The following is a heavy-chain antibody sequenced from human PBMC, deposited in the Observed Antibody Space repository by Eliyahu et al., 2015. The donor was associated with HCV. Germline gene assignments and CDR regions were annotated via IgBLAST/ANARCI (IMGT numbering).Heavy chain of an antibody. Sequence: QLQLQESGPGLVKPSETLSLTCTVSGGSISSSSYYWGWIRQPPGKGLEWIGSIYYSGSTYYNPSLKSRVTISVDTSKNQFSLKLSSVTAADTAVYYCARLPRYYDSSGYYDDYWGQGTLVTVSS. D-gene: IGHD3-22*01. CDR1: GGSISSSSYY. CDR3: ARLPRYYDSSGYYDDY. CDR2: IYYSGST. V-gene: IGHV4-39*01. J-gene: IGHJ4*02.